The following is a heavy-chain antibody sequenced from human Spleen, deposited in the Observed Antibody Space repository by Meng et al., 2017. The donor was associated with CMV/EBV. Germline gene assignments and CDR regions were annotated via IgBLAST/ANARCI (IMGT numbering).Heavy chain of an antibody. V-gene: IGHV1-2*02. Sequence: ASVKLSCKASGYTFTGYYMHWVRQAPGRGLEWMGWINPYSGATEYAHKFQGRVTMTRDTANSTAYVDLSRLSSDDTAVYYRAKDRGWLAPSLDLVVVPDAYYFDYWGQGALVTVSS. CDR3: AKDRGWLAPSLDLVVVPDAYYFDY. D-gene: IGHD2-2*03. CDR2: INPYSGAT. J-gene: IGHJ4*02. CDR1: GYTFTGYY.